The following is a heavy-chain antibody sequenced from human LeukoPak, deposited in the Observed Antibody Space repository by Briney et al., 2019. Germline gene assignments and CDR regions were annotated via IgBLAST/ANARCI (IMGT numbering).Heavy chain of an antibody. Sequence: GGSLRLSCAASGFIFGNYWMHWVRQVPGKGLVWVARINPNGKITTYTDSVKGRFTISRDNAKNSLYLQMNSLRAEDTAVYYCARFRTWGDKAFDYWGQGTLVTVSS. CDR1: GFIFGNYW. CDR3: ARFRTWGDKAFDY. V-gene: IGHV3-74*01. D-gene: IGHD2-21*02. J-gene: IGHJ4*02. CDR2: INPNGKIT.